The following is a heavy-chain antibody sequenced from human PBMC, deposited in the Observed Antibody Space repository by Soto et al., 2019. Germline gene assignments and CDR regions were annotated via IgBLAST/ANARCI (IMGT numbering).Heavy chain of an antibody. CDR2: IWYDGSNK. CDR1: GFTFSSYG. J-gene: IGHJ6*02. V-gene: IGHV3-33*01. Sequence: GGSLRLSCAASGFTFSSYGMHWVRQAPGKGLEWVAVIWYDGSNKYYADSVKGRFTISRDNSKNTLYLQMNSLRAEDTAVYYCARDNPFPGMDVWGQGTTVTVSS. CDR3: ARDNPFPGMDV. D-gene: IGHD2-21*01.